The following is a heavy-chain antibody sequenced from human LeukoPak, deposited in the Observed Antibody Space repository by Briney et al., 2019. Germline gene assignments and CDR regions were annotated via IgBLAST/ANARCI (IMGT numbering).Heavy chain of an antibody. CDR2: INHSGST. CDR3: ARGLVVVTAEWFDP. CDR1: GGSFSGYY. D-gene: IGHD2-21*02. Sequence: SETLSLTCAVDGGSFSGYYWSLIRQPPGKGLEWIGEINHSGSTNYNPSLKSRVTISVDTSKNQFSLKLSSVTAADTAVYYCARGLVVVTAEWFDPWGQGTLVTVSS. V-gene: IGHV4-34*01. J-gene: IGHJ5*02.